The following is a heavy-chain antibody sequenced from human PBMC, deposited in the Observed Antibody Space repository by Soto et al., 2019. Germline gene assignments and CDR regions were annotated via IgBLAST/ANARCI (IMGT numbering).Heavy chain of an antibody. D-gene: IGHD3-3*01. Sequence: QITLNESGPTQVNPRQTLTLTCTFSGFSLTTSGVGVGWIRQSPGKAPEWLALIYWDDDKRYSPSLKSRLTITKDTSKNQVVLTMADLDHADTATYYCAHRVLRTVFGLVTTTAIYFDFWGQGTPVAVSS. CDR3: AHRVLRTVFGLVTTTAIYFDF. V-gene: IGHV2-5*02. J-gene: IGHJ4*02. CDR2: IYWDDDK. CDR1: GFSLTTSGVG.